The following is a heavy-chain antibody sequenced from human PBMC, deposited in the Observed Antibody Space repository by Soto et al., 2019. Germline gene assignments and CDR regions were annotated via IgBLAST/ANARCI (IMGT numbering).Heavy chain of an antibody. CDR2: INSYGSST. Sequence: PGGSLRLSCAASAFTFSRYWMHWVRQAPGKGLVWVSRINSYGSSTDYADSVKGRFTISRDNAKNTLSLQMNSLRVEDTAVYYCARGWIGDHNDDFDIWGQGTMVTVSS. J-gene: IGHJ3*02. D-gene: IGHD2-2*03. CDR1: AFTFSRYW. V-gene: IGHV3-74*01. CDR3: ARGWIGDHNDDFDI.